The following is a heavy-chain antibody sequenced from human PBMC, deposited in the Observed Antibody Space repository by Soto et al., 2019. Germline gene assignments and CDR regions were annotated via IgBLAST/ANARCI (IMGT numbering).Heavy chain of an antibody. J-gene: IGHJ5*02. D-gene: IGHD6-13*01. CDR2: INPDSGGT. V-gene: IGHV1-2*04. Sequence: ASVKVSCKASGYSFTAYYIHWVRQAPGQGLEWMGWINPDSGGTDYAQKFEGWVTLTRDTSIDTVYMELTRLKSNDTAVYYCARYSRILVWFDPWGQGTLVTVSS. CDR1: GYSFTAYY. CDR3: ARYSRILVWFDP.